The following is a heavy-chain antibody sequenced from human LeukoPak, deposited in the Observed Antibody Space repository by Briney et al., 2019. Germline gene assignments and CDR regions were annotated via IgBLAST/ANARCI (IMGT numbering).Heavy chain of an antibody. Sequence: GGSLRLSCAASGFTFSSYSTNWVRQAPGKGLEWVSYISSSSSYIYYADSVKGRFTISRDNAKNSLYLQMNSLRAEDTAVYYCARGGYSGYDYLLDYWGQGTLVTVSS. J-gene: IGHJ4*02. CDR2: ISSSSSYI. CDR1: GFTFSSYS. D-gene: IGHD5-12*01. V-gene: IGHV3-21*01. CDR3: ARGGYSGYDYLLDY.